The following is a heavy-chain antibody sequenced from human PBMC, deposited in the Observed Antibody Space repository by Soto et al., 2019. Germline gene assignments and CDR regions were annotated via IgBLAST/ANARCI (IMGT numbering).Heavy chain of an antibody. V-gene: IGHV3-13*05. D-gene: IGHD3-3*01. J-gene: IGHJ4*02. CDR1: GFTFSSYD. CDR3: ARGRRTIFGVVIEYYFDY. CDR2: IGTAGDP. Sequence: EVQLVESGGGLVQPGGSLRLSCAASGFTFSSYDMHWVRQATGKGLEWVSAIGTAGDPYYPGSVKGRFTISRENAKYSLYLQMNGRTAVDTAVYYYARGRRTIFGVVIEYYFDYWGQGTLVTVFS.